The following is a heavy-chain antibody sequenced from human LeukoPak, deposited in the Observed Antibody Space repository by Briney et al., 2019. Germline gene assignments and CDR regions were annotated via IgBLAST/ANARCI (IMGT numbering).Heavy chain of an antibody. CDR3: ARGGRWFDP. J-gene: IGHJ5*02. CDR1: GGSISSSDSY. Sequence: SETLSLTCTVSGGSISSSDSYWGWMRQPPGKALEWIGTIYYFGSTYYNPSLKSRVTLSIDTSKNQFSLKLSSVTAADTAVYYCARGGRWFDPWGQGTLVTVPS. V-gene: IGHV4-39*07. CDR2: IYYFGST.